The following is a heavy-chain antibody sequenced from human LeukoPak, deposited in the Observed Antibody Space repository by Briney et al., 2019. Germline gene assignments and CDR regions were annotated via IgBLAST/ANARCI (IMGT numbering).Heavy chain of an antibody. J-gene: IGHJ4*02. CDR3: ARNRAAPEN. D-gene: IGHD1-14*01. CDR1: GFTFSNSW. CDR2: IKQDGSAQ. Sequence: GGSLRLSCAASGFTFSNSWMTWVRQAPGKGLEGVASIKQDGSAQHYVDSVKGRFAISRDNAKNSLYLQMNSLRDEDTAIYYCARNRAAPENWGQGTLVTVSS. V-gene: IGHV3-7*01.